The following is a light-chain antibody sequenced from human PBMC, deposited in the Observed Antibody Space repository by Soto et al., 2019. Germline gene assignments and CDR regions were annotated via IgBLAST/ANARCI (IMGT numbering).Light chain of an antibody. J-gene: IGKJ2*01. CDR2: AAS. CDR3: QQSSAVPYT. Sequence: DVQMTQSPSSLFASIGDRVTLTCRSSRYISQYLNWYQQRPGKAPTVLIDAASVLQDGVPSRFSGAGSGTDFSLTISSLQREDSATYFCQQSSAVPYTFGRGTKL. CDR1: RYISQY. V-gene: IGKV1-39*01.